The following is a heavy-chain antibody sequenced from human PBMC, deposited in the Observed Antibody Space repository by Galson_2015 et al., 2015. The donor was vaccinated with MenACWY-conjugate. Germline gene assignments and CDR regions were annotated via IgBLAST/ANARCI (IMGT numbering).Heavy chain of an antibody. CDR3: ARDTTYQDGGAYYDALDM. CDR1: GFTFSTYW. J-gene: IGHJ3*02. Sequence: SGAEVKQPGRSLRLSCAASGFTFSTYWMVWVRQAPGKGLEWVANINKDENKKNYGDSVRGRFTISRDNAKNSLYLQMDSLRADDTAVYYCARDTTYQDGGAYYDALDMWGQGTMVTVSS. CDR2: INKDENKK. D-gene: IGHD1-26*01. V-gene: IGHV3-7*03.